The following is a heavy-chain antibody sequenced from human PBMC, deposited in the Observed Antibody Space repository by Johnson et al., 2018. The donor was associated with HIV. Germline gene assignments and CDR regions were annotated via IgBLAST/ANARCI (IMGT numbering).Heavy chain of an antibody. J-gene: IGHJ3*02. D-gene: IGHD3-22*01. CDR3: ARDYYYFDSRAYYDAFDI. V-gene: IGHV3-11*04. CDR1: GFTFSDYY. Sequence: QVQLVESGGGLVKPGGSLRLSCAASGFTFSDYYMSWIRQAPGKGLEWVSYISRSGSSIYYADSVKGRFTISKDNAKNSLFLQINSLRAEDTAMYYCARDYYYFDSRAYYDAFDIWGQGTMVTVSS. CDR2: ISRSGSSI.